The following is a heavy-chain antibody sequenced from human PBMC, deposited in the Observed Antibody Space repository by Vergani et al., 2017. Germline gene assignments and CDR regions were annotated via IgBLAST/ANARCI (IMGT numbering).Heavy chain of an antibody. V-gene: IGHV3-9*01. CDR3: ARLAAAGTPLFDY. CDR1: GFTFDDYA. Sequence: EVQLVESGGGLVQPGRSLRLSCAASGFTFDDYAMHWARQAPGKGLEWVSGISWNSGSIGYADSVKGRFTISRDNAKNSLYLQMNSLRAEDTALYYCARLAAAGTPLFDYWGQGTLVTVSS. D-gene: IGHD6-13*01. J-gene: IGHJ4*02. CDR2: ISWNSGSI.